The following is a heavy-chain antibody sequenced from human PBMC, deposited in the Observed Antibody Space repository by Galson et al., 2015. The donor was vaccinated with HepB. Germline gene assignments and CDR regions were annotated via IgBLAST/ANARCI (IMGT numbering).Heavy chain of an antibody. D-gene: IGHD5-24*01. CDR2: ISSSGGST. Sequence: SLRLSCAASGFTFSNYAMSWVRQAPGKGPEWVSGISSSGGSTYYADPVKGRFTISRDNSKNTLSLQMSSLRAEDTAKYFCAKGRIGLLGDGYNPPLRDYWGQGTLVSVSS. CDR1: GFTFSNYA. V-gene: IGHV3-23*01. J-gene: IGHJ4*02. CDR3: AKGRIGLLGDGYNPPLRDY.